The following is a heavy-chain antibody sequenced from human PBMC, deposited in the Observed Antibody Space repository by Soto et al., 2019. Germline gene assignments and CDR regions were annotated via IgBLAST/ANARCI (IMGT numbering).Heavy chain of an antibody. Sequence: EVQLLESGGGLVQPGGSLRLSCAASGFIFSSYAMSWVRQAPGKGLEWVSAMSGGGGSTYYADPVKGRFTISRDNSKNTLYLQMNSLRAEDTAVYYCAKIAYYDILSGSRKYNWFDPWGQGTLVTVSS. CDR2: MSGGGGST. CDR1: GFIFSSYA. D-gene: IGHD3-9*01. CDR3: AKIAYYDILSGSRKYNWFDP. J-gene: IGHJ5*02. V-gene: IGHV3-23*01.